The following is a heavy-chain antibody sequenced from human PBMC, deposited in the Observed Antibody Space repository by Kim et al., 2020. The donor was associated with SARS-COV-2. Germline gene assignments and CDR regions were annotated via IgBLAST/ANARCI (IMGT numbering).Heavy chain of an antibody. CDR2: ISGSGGST. Sequence: GGSLRLSCAASGFTFSSYAMSWVRQAPGKRLEWVSAISGSGGSTYYADSVKGRFTISRDNSKNTLYLQMNSLRAEDTAVYYCAKDLTRFGEAYYFDYWGQGTLVTVSS. CDR1: GFTFSSYA. CDR3: AKDLTRFGEAYYFDY. J-gene: IGHJ4*02. D-gene: IGHD3-10*02. V-gene: IGHV3-23*01.